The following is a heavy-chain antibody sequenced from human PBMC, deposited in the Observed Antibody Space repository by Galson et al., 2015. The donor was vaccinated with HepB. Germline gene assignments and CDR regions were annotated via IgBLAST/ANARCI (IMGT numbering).Heavy chain of an antibody. V-gene: IGHV1-18*04. CDR2: ISAYNGNT. CDR3: ARARSGGILTGYYGNFDY. D-gene: IGHD3-9*01. CDR1: GYTFTSYA. J-gene: IGHJ4*02. Sequence: SVKVSCKASGYTFTSYAISWVRQAPGQGLEWMGWISAYNGNTNYAQKLQGRVTMTTDTSTSTAYMELRSLRSDDTAVYYCARARSGGILTGYYGNFDYWGQGTLATVSS.